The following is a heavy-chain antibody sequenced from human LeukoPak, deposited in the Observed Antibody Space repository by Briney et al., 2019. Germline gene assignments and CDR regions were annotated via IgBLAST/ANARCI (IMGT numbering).Heavy chain of an antibody. V-gene: IGHV3-74*01. CDR3: ARSNGFGMDV. CDR1: GFTFSFNS. CDR2: IKRDGSGT. Sequence: PGGSLRLSCAASGFTFSFNSMHWVRQGPGKGLVWVSRIKRDGSGTTYADSVKGRVTISRGNAKNTLYLQMNSLRAEDTAVYYCARSNGFGMDVWGQGTTVTVSS. J-gene: IGHJ6*02. D-gene: IGHD2-8*01.